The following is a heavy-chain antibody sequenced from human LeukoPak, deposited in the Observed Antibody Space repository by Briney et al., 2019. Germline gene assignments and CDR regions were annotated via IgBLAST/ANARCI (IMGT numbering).Heavy chain of an antibody. Sequence: GGSLRLSCSASGFLFNDYSMNWVRQAPGKGLEWISYIGIDSGNTHYADSVRGRFVISADRATNSVYLHMTRLRVDDTAVYYYARDFRFAFDNWGQGTLVTVSS. CDR1: GFLFNDYS. J-gene: IGHJ4*02. CDR2: IGIDSGNT. D-gene: IGHD3-10*01. CDR3: ARDFRFAFDN. V-gene: IGHV3-48*01.